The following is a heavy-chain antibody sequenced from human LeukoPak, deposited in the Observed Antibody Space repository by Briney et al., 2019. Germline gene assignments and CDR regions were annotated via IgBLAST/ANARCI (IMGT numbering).Heavy chain of an antibody. D-gene: IGHD1-26*01. CDR1: GCSISSYY. CDR3: ARDRGGSGSYSYYYYGMDV. Sequence: SETLSLTCTVSGCSISSYYWSWIRQPPGKGQEWIGYIYYSGSTNYNPSLKSRVTISVDTSKNQFSLKLSYVTAADTAVYYCARDRGGSGSYSYYYYGMDVWGQGTTVTVSS. J-gene: IGHJ6*02. CDR2: IYYSGST. V-gene: IGHV4-59*01.